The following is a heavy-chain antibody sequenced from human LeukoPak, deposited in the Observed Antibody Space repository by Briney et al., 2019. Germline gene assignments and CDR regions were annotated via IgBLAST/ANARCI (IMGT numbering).Heavy chain of an antibody. D-gene: IGHD1-1*01. CDR1: GFTFSSYA. J-gene: IGHJ4*02. CDR2: ISGSGGYT. Sequence: GGSLRLSCAASGFTFSSYAMSWVRQAPGKGLEWVSGISGSGGYTYYADSVKGRVTISRDISKNTLHLQMSSLTAEDTATYYCAQATGTLRYWGQGTLVTLSS. CDR3: AQATGTLRY. V-gene: IGHV3-23*01.